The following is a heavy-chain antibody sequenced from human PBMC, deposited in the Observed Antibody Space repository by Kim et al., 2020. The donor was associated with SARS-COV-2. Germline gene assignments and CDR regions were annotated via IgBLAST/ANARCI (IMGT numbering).Heavy chain of an antibody. J-gene: IGHJ4*02. CDR1: GLTFSSRA. Sequence: GGSLRHSCVVSGLTFSSRAMTWVRQAPGKGLEWVSAIGINGDTRYADSVRGRFTISRDNSKSTLYLQMNSLRVDDTAVYYCANEIRPNDYWGQGTLVTVS. CDR3: ANEIRPNDY. CDR2: IGINGDT. V-gene: IGHV3-23*01.